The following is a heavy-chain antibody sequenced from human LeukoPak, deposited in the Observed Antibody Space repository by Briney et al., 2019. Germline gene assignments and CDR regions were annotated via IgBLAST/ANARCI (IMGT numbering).Heavy chain of an antibody. J-gene: IGHJ4*02. CDR3: AKEDGDLYSSSWIYYFDY. D-gene: IGHD6-13*01. CDR1: GFTFSSYG. Sequence: QPGRSLRLSCAASGFTFSSYGMHWVRQAPGKGLEWVAVIWYDGSNKYYADSVKGRFTISRDNSKNTLYLQMNSLRAEDTAVYYCAKEDGDLYSSSWIYYFDYWGQGTLVTVSS. CDR2: IWYDGSNK. V-gene: IGHV3-33*06.